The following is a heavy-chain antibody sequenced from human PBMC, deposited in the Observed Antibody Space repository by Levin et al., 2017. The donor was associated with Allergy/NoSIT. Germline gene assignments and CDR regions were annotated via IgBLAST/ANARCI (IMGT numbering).Heavy chain of an antibody. CDR2: IGGSGGGT. V-gene: IGHV3-23*01. CDR3: AKDRSGGYYDFWSGSGVADY. Sequence: GGSLRLSCAASGFTFSSYAMSWVRQAPGKGLEWVSGIGGSGGGTYYADSVKGRFTISRDNSKNTLYLQLNSLRADETALYYCAKDRSGGYYDFWSGSGVADYWGQGTLVTVSS. D-gene: IGHD3-3*01. CDR1: GFTFSSYA. J-gene: IGHJ4*02.